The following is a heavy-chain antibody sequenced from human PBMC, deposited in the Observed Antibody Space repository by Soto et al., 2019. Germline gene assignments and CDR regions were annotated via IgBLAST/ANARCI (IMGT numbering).Heavy chain of an antibody. CDR2: RWSDGSNK. J-gene: IGHJ6*01. Sequence: QVQLVESGGGVAQPGGSLRLSCAASGFTFSTYGMHCFRKAPNKGMERVAVRWSDGSNKLYLETVKGRFAISRDNSKNTVYLQMSSLRAEDTALYYWARDRAGAVGGAGDYYYDMDVWGQGTKVIVSS. V-gene: IGHV3-33*01. CDR1: GFTFSTYG. D-gene: IGHD6-13*01. CDR3: ARDRAGAVGGAGDYYYDMDV.